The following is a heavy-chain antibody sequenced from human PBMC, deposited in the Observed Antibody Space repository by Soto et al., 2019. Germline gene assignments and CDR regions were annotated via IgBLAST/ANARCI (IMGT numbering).Heavy chain of an antibody. Sequence: PSETLSLTCTVSGGSISSGDYYWSWIRQPPGKGLEWIGYIYYSGSTYYNPSLKSRVTISVDTSKNQFSLKLSSVTAADTAVYYYDRERHSYGYHYCMDGSGEGTTVTVSS. CDR2: IYYSGST. V-gene: IGHV4-30-4*01. CDR3: DRERHSYGYHYCMDG. D-gene: IGHD5-18*01. J-gene: IGHJ6*01. CDR1: GGSISSGDYY.